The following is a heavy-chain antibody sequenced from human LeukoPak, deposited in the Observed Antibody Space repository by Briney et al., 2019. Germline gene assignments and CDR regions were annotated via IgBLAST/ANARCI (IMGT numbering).Heavy chain of an antibody. CDR2: IKSKTEGGTT. Sequence: GGSLRLSCAASGFTFSNAWMSWVRQAPGKGLEWVGRIKSKTEGGTTDYAAPVKGRFTISRDDSKNTLYLQMNSLKTEDTAVYYCTTGGFLWGQGTLVTVSS. V-gene: IGHV3-15*01. D-gene: IGHD2-15*01. CDR3: TTGGFL. CDR1: GFTFSNAW. J-gene: IGHJ4*02.